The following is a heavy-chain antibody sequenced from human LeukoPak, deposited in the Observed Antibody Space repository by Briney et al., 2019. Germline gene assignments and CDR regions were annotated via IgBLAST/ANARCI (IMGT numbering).Heavy chain of an antibody. CDR3: ARNYDSSGYYFDY. Sequence: GGSLRLSCAASGFTFSSYSMNWVRQAPGKGLEWVSSISSSSSYIYYADSVKGRFTISRDNAKNSLYLQMNSLRAEDTAVYYCARNYDSSGYYFDYWGRGTLVTVSS. D-gene: IGHD3-22*01. J-gene: IGHJ4*02. V-gene: IGHV3-21*01. CDR2: ISSSSSYI. CDR1: GFTFSSYS.